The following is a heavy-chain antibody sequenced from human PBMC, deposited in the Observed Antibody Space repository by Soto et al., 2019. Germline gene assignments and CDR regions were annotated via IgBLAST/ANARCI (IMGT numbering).Heavy chain of an antibody. V-gene: IGHV3-48*02. CDR3: ARGRYYYDSDDY. D-gene: IGHD3-22*01. CDR2: ISSGSSTI. CDR1: GFTFSSYS. J-gene: IGHJ4*02. Sequence: EVPLVESGGGLVQPGGSLRLSCAASGFTFSSYSMNWVRQAPGKGLEWVSYISSGSSTIYYADSVKGRFTISRDNAKNSLYLQMNSLTDEDTAVYFCARGRYYYDSDDYWGQGTLVTVSS.